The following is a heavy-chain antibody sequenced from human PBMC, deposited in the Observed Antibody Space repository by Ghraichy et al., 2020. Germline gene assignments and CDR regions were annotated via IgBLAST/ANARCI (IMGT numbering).Heavy chain of an antibody. V-gene: IGHV4-31*03. CDR1: GGSISSGGYY. D-gene: IGHD7-27*01. Sequence: SQTLSLTCTVSGGSISSGGYYWSWIRQHPGKGLEWIGYIYYSGSTYYNPSLKSRVTISVDTSKNQFSLKLSSVTAADTAVYYCARYCLLTGDLNYFDYWGQGTLVTVSS. CDR3: ARYCLLTGDLNYFDY. CDR2: IYYSGST. J-gene: IGHJ4*02.